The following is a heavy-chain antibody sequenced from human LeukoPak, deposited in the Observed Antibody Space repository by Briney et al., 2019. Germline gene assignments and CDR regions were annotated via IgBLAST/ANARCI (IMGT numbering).Heavy chain of an antibody. CDR3: ARTSARGAQFDY. D-gene: IGHD3-10*01. CDR2: IYASGST. V-gene: IGHV4-59*10. CDR1: GGSISNYY. Sequence: SETLSLTCTVYGGSISNYYWSWVRQPGGMGMEWVGRIYASGSTNYNPSLKSRVTMSVDTSNNQFSLNLSSVTAADTAVYYCARTSARGAQFDYWGQGTLVTVSS. J-gene: IGHJ4*02.